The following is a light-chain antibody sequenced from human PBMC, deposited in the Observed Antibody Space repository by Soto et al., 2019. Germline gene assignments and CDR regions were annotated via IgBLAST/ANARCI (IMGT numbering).Light chain of an antibody. CDR3: CSYAGNSNYV. J-gene: IGLJ1*01. CDR1: SSDVGSYNL. V-gene: IGLV2-23*01. Sequence: QSVLTQPASVSGSPGQSITISCTGTSSDVGSYNLVSWYQQHPGKAPKLMIFEGSKRPSGVSNRFSGSKSGNTASLTISGLQAEDEADYYCCSYAGNSNYVFGTGTKVTV. CDR2: EGS.